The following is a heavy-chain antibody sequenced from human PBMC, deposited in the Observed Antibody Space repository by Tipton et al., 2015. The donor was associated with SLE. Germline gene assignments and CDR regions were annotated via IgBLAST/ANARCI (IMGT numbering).Heavy chain of an antibody. CDR2: IYYSGST. CDR3: ARDPMYSSSSRYYYYMDV. V-gene: IGHV4-59*01. D-gene: IGHD6-6*01. Sequence: LRLSCTVSGGSISSYYWSWIRQPPGKGLEWIGYIYYSGSTNYNPSLKSRVTISVDTSKNQFSLKLSSVTAADTAVYYCARDPMYSSSSRYYYYMDVWGKGTTVTVSS. CDR1: GGSISSYY. J-gene: IGHJ6*03.